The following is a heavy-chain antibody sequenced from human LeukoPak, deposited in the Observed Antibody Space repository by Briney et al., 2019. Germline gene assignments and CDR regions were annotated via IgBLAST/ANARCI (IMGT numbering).Heavy chain of an antibody. J-gene: IGHJ5*02. Sequence: PGGSLRLSCAAYGFTFSSYAMSWVRQAPGKGLEWVSDISNSGDSTYYADSVKGRFTISRDNSKNTLYLQMNNLRAEDTAVFYCAKRASLVSATPWFDPWGQGTLVTVSS. CDR3: AKRASLVSATPWFDP. D-gene: IGHD2-15*01. CDR2: ISNSGDST. CDR1: GFTFSSYA. V-gene: IGHV3-23*01.